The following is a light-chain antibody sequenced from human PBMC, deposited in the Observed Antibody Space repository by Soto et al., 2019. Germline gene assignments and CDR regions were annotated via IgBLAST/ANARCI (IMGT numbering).Light chain of an antibody. Sequence: EIVLTQSPGTLSLSPGERATLSCRASQSVSSDLAWYQQKAGQAPRLLIYGASTRATGIPARFSGSGSGTEFTLTISSLQSEDFAVYYCQQYNNWPPITFGQGTRLEI. J-gene: IGKJ5*01. CDR1: QSVSSD. CDR2: GAS. CDR3: QQYNNWPPIT. V-gene: IGKV3D-15*01.